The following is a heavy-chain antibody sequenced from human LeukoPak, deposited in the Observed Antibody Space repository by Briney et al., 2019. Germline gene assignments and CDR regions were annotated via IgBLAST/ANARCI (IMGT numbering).Heavy chain of an antibody. V-gene: IGHV3-23*01. J-gene: IGHJ4*02. Sequence: GGPLRLSCTASGCAFSNYAMSWVRQAPGKGLEWVSTISGSDGSTYYADSVKGRFTISRDNSKNTLYLQMNSLRVEDTAIYYCAKGRGYCTGGSCYSDYWGQGTLVTVSS. CDR3: AKGRGYCTGGSCYSDY. D-gene: IGHD2-15*01. CDR1: GCAFSNYA. CDR2: ISGSDGST.